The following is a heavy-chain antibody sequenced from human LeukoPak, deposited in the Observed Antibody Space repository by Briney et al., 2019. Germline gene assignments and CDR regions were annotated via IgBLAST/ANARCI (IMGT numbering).Heavy chain of an antibody. CDR2: IYYSGST. CDR3: AREGWGSIDY. CDR1: GGSISSYY. D-gene: IGHD2-21*01. J-gene: IGHJ4*02. Sequence: SETLSLTRTVSGGSISSYYWSWIRQPPGKGLEWIGYIYYSGSTNYNPSLKSRVTISVDTSKNQFSLKLSSVTAADTAVYYCAREGWGSIDYWGQGTLVTVSS. V-gene: IGHV4-59*01.